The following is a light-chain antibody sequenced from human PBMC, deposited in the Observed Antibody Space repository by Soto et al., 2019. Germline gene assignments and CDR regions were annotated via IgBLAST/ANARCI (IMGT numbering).Light chain of an antibody. CDR2: GAS. J-gene: IGKJ3*01. CDR3: QQYNNWPLGFT. Sequence: EIVMPQSPATLSVSPGERDTLSCRASQSVSSNLAWYQQKPGQAPRLLIYGASTRATGIPARFSGSGSGTEFTLTISSLQSEDFAVYYCQQYNNWPLGFTFGPGTKVDIK. CDR1: QSVSSN. V-gene: IGKV3-15*01.